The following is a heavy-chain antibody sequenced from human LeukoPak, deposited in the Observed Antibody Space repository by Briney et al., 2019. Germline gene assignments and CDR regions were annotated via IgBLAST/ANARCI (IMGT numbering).Heavy chain of an antibody. CDR1: GFTFSSYA. Sequence: GGSLRLSCAASGFTFSSYAMSWVRQAPGKGLEWVSAISGSGGSTYYADSVKGRFAISRDNSKNTLYLQMNSLRAEDTAVYYCAKGDYDFWSGLPFFDYWGQGTLVTVSS. J-gene: IGHJ4*02. V-gene: IGHV3-23*01. CDR3: AKGDYDFWSGLPFFDY. D-gene: IGHD3-3*01. CDR2: ISGSGGST.